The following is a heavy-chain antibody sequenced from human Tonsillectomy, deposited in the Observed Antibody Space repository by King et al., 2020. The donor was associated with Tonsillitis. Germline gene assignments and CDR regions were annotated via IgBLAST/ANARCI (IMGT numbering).Heavy chain of an antibody. CDR3: ARGGGDFDY. CDR1: GYTFSGYY. Sequence: VQLVESGAEVKEPGASVKVSCKASGYTFSGYYIHWVRQAPVQGLEWMGWINTGQGLEWMGWINPNSGGTNSAQKFQGRVTMTRDTSISTAYMELSSLRSDDTAVYYCARGGGDFDYWGQGTLVTVSS. V-gene: IGHV1-2*02. D-gene: IGHD3-10*01. CDR2: INPNSGGT. J-gene: IGHJ4*02.